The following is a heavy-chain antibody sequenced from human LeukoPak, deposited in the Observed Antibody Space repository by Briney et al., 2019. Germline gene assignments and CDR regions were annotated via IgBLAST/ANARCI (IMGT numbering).Heavy chain of an antibody. D-gene: IGHD2-2*01. CDR3: ARGDIVVVPAAREYFQH. V-gene: IGHV1-3*01. Sequence: ASVKVSCKASGYTFTSYAMHWVRQAPGQRLEWMGWINAGNGNTKYSQKFQGRVTITRDTSASTAYMELSSLRSEDTAVYYCARGDIVVVPAAREYFQHWARAPWSPSPQ. CDR1: GYTFTSYA. J-gene: IGHJ1*01. CDR2: INAGNGNT.